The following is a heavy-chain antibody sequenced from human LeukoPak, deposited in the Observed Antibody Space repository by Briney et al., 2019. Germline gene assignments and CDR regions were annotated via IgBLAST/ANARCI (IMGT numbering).Heavy chain of an antibody. J-gene: IGHJ4*02. D-gene: IGHD5-12*01. V-gene: IGHV3-23*01. CDR3: AKARDIVATSLFGY. CDR2: ISGSGGST. Sequence: GGSLRLSCAASGFTFSSYSMNWVRQAPGKGLEWVSAISGSGGSTYYADSVKGRFTISRDNSKNTLYLQMNSLRAEDTAVYYCAKARDIVATSLFGYWGQGTLVTVSS. CDR1: GFTFSSYS.